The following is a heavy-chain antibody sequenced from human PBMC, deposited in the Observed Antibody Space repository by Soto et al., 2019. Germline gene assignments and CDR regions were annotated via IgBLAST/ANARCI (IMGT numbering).Heavy chain of an antibody. CDR2: IYWNDDK. D-gene: IGHD2-2*01. J-gene: IGHJ3*02. CDR1: GFSLSTSGVG. V-gene: IGHV2-5*01. Sequence: SGPTLVNPTQTLTLTCTFSGFSLSTSGVGVGWIRQPPGKALEWLALIYWNDDKRYSPSLKSRLTSTKDTSKNQVVLTMTNMDPVDTATYYCAHLYDPTDIVVVPAAIRAFDIWGQGTMVTVSS. CDR3: AHLYDPTDIVVVPAAIRAFDI.